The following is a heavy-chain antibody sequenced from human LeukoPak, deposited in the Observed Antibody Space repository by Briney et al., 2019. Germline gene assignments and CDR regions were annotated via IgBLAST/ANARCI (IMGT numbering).Heavy chain of an antibody. CDR3: AKALAVAGPYYGMDV. D-gene: IGHD6-19*01. CDR2: INADGSSA. V-gene: IGHV3-74*01. CDR1: GFTLSNYW. Sequence: PGGSRRLSCAASGFTLSNYWMHWVRQAPGKGLVWVSRINADGSSASYADSVKGRFTISRDNAKNTLYLQMNSLRAEDTAVYYCAKALAVAGPYYGMDVWGQGTTVTVSS. J-gene: IGHJ6*02.